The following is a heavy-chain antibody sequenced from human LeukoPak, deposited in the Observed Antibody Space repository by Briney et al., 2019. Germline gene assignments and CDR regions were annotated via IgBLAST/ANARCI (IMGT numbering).Heavy chain of an antibody. CDR3: AREGGRQWLVSGALDS. CDR1: DDSVSSSRYY. D-gene: IGHD6-19*01. J-gene: IGHJ5*01. V-gene: IGHV4-61*01. Sequence: SETLSLTCTVSDDSVSSSRYYWTWIRQPPGKGLEWIGYIDHGCATYNPSLESRVTLSMDTSKNQYSLKMTSVTAADTAVYYCAREGGRQWLVSGALDSWGQGTLVTVSS. CDR2: IDHGCA.